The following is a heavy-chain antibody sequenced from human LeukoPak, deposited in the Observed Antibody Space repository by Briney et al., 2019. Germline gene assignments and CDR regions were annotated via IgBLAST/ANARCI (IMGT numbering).Heavy chain of an antibody. Sequence: GGSLRLSCAASGFTFSSYAMHWVRQAPGKGLEWVAVISYDGSNKYYADSVKGRFTISRDNSKNTLYLQMNSLRAEDTAVYYCARDLGTNWGYSDAFDIWGRGTMVTVSS. D-gene: IGHD7-27*01. CDR2: ISYDGSNK. J-gene: IGHJ3*02. V-gene: IGHV3-30-3*01. CDR3: ARDLGTNWGYSDAFDI. CDR1: GFTFSSYA.